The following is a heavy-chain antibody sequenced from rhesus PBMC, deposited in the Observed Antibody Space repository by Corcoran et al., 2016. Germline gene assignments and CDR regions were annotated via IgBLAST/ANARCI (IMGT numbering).Heavy chain of an antibody. V-gene: IGHV5-20*01. CDR3: AKSSGGYYFDY. CDR1: GYSFTSYW. CDR2: IDPRDSDT. J-gene: IGHJ4*01. Sequence: EVQLVQSGAEVKRPGESLKISCKTSGYSFTSYWISWVRQMPGKGLGWLGPIDPRDSDTRYNPSFTGQVTISADKSISTAYLQWSRLKASDTATYYCAKSSGGYYFDYWGQGVLVTVSS. D-gene: IGHD5-24*01.